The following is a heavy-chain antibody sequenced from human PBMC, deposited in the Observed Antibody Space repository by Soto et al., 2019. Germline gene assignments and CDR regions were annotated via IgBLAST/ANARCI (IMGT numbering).Heavy chain of an antibody. Sequence: GGSLRLSCAASGFTFSNGWMSWVRQAPGKGMEWVGRIKSNTYGGITDYAATVKCRFTISRVDSKNTLYLQLNSLKTEYTAVYYCTAVNCDRPLFDYWGQGTLVTVSS. CDR1: GFTFSNGW. J-gene: IGHJ4*02. V-gene: IGHV3-15*01. CDR2: IKSNTYGGIT. D-gene: IGHD2-21*01. CDR3: TAVNCDRPLFDY.